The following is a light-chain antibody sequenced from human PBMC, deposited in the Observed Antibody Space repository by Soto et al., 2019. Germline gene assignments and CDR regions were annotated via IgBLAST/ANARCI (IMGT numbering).Light chain of an antibody. CDR2: DVS. J-gene: IGLJ2*01. V-gene: IGLV2-14*01. Sequence: QSALTQPASVSGSPGQSITISCTGPSSDVGGSNYVSWYQQHPGKAPKLMIYDVSNRPSGVSNRFSGSKSGNTASLTISGLQAADEADYYCSSYTSSSTRVFGGGTKLTVL. CDR1: SSDVGGSNY. CDR3: SSYTSSSTRV.